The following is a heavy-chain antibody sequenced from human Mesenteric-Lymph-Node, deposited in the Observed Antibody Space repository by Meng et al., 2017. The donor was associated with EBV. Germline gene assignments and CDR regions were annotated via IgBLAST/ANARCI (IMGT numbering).Heavy chain of an antibody. Sequence: VGRGESGPVVKKPGSSVKVSCKASGGTFSSYAISWVRQAPGQGLEWMGGIIPIFGTANYAQKFQGRVTITADESTSTAYMELSSLRSEDTAVYYCARVQYDYVWGSYRQYYFDYWGQGTLVTVSS. J-gene: IGHJ4*02. CDR1: GGTFSSYA. V-gene: IGHV1-69*01. CDR3: ARVQYDYVWGSYRQYYFDY. D-gene: IGHD3-16*02. CDR2: IIPIFGTA.